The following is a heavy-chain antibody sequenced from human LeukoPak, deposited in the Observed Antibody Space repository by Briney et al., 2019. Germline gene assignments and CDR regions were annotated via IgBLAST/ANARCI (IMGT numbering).Heavy chain of an antibody. CDR2: IYYSGST. CDR1: GGSISSYY. J-gene: IGHJ4*02. Sequence: SETLSLTCTVSGGSISSYYWSWIRQPPGKGLEWIGYIYYSGSTNYNPSLKSRVTISVDTSKSQFSLKLSSVTAADTAVYYCGRDRGLGHDYWGQGTLVTVSS. CDR3: GRDRGLGHDY. D-gene: IGHD3-16*01. V-gene: IGHV4-59*01.